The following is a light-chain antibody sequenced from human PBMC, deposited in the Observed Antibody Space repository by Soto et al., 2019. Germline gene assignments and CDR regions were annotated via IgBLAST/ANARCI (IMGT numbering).Light chain of an antibody. CDR2: DVS. Sequence: QSALTQPRSVSGSPGQSVTISCTGTSSDVGGYNYVSWYRQHPGKAPKLMIYDVSKRPSGVPDRFSGSKSGNTASLTISGLQAEDEADHYCCSYAGSYTWVFVTGTKLTVL. J-gene: IGLJ1*01. CDR1: SSDVGGYNY. V-gene: IGLV2-11*01. CDR3: CSYAGSYTWV.